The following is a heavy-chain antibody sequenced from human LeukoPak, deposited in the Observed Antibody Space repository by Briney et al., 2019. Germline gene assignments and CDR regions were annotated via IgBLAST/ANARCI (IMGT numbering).Heavy chain of an antibody. CDR1: GGSISTNTW. Sequence: SGTLSLTCAVSGGSISTNTWWSWVRQPPGKGLEWIGQTSHDGNADYTQSLKSRVTISVDKSKNQLSLKLHSVTAADSAVYYCAKHGGRYFNSWGQGTLVTVSS. J-gene: IGHJ4*02. V-gene: IGHV4-4*02. CDR3: AKHGGRYFNS. D-gene: IGHD4-23*01. CDR2: TSHDGNA.